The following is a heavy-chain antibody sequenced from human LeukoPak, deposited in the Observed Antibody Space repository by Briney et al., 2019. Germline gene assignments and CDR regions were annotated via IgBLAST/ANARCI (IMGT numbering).Heavy chain of an antibody. J-gene: IGHJ4*02. CDR1: GFTFTNYW. V-gene: IGHV3-7*01. Sequence: GGSLRLSCAASGFTFTNYWMNWVRQARGKWLEWVARIKQDGSEKYYVESVKGRFTISRDNAKNSLYLRMGSLRAEDTAVYYCAREGFCSGGICSYDNWGQGTLVTVSS. D-gene: IGHD2-15*01. CDR2: IKQDGSEK. CDR3: AREGFCSGGICSYDN.